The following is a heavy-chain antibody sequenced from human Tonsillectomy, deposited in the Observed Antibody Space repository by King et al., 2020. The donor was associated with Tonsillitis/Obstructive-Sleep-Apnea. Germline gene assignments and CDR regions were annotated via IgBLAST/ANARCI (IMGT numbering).Heavy chain of an antibody. D-gene: IGHD6-19*01. Sequence: QLVQSGAEVKKPGESLRISCKASGYSFTSYWINWVRQMPGKGLEWMGRIDPSDSYTNYSPSFQGHVTISADKSISTAYLQWSSLKASDTAMYYCARPHSSGWYYYGMDVWGQGTTVTVS. V-gene: IGHV5-10-1*01. J-gene: IGHJ6*02. CDR2: IDPSDSYT. CDR3: ARPHSSGWYYYGMDV. CDR1: GYSFTSYW.